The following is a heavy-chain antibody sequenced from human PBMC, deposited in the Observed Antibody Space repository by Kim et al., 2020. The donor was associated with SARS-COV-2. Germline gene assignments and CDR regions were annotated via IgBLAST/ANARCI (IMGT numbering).Heavy chain of an antibody. CDR2: IYYSGST. CDR1: GGSISSGGYY. V-gene: IGHV4-31*03. D-gene: IGHD1-7*01. Sequence: SETLSLTCTVSGGSISSGGYYWSWIRQHPGKGLEWIGYIYYSGSTYYNPSLKSRVTISVDTSKNQFSLKLSSVTAADTAVYYCARESRRGLELKGYFDYWGQGTLVTVSS. CDR3: ARESRRGLELKGYFDY. J-gene: IGHJ4*02.